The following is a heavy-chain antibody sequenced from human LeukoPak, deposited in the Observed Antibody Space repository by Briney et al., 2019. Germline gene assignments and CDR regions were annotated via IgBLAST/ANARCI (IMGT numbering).Heavy chain of an antibody. CDR1: GFTFSDYY. D-gene: IGHD3-10*01. V-gene: IGHV3-66*01. Sequence: PGGSLRLSCAASGFTFSDYYMTWVRQAPGKGLEWVSVIYNGGNTFYADSVQGRFIISRDNSKNTVPLQMNSLRDEDTAVYYCARGKEFGVALDYWGQGTLVTVSS. CDR3: ARGKEFGVALDY. J-gene: IGHJ4*02. CDR2: IYNGGNT.